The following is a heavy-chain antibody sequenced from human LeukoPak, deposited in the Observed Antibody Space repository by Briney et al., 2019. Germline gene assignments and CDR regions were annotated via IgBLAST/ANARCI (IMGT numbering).Heavy chain of an antibody. CDR2: IYNSGNT. CDR1: GGSISSYY. Sequence: SETLSLTCTVSGGSISSYYWSWIRQPPGKGLEWIGYIYNSGNTNYNPSLKSRVTISVDTSKNQFSLQLNSVTAADTAVYYCAGHVWGVVAYFDYWGQGTLVTVSS. J-gene: IGHJ4*02. V-gene: IGHV4-59*08. D-gene: IGHD3-3*01. CDR3: AGHVWGVVAYFDY.